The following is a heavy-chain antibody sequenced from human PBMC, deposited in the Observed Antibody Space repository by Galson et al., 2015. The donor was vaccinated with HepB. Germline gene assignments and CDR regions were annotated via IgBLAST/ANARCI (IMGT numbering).Heavy chain of an antibody. CDR3: AKESRSEQWLRNYYYGMDV. Sequence: SLRLSCAASGLIFSAYGMYWVRQAPGKGLEWVALISYDGSNTYYADSVKGRFVISRDNSKNALYLQMNNLRPEDTAMYFCAKESRSEQWLRNYYYGMDVWGQGTTVTVSS. D-gene: IGHD6-19*01. CDR2: ISYDGSNT. CDR1: GLIFSAYG. V-gene: IGHV3-30*18. J-gene: IGHJ6*02.